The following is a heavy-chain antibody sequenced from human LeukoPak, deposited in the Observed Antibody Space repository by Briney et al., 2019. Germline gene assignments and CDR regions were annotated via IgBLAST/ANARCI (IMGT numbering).Heavy chain of an antibody. CDR1: GFAVNTKF. CDR2: IYSGGLT. J-gene: IGHJ4*02. V-gene: IGHV3-53*01. CDR3: ARDEVTSGGGLES. D-gene: IGHD3-16*01. Sequence: GGSLRLSCAASGFAVNTKFMHWVRQAPGKGLEWISVIYSGGLTYYADSVEGRFTISRDNSKNTLYLYMNSLRAEDTAVYYCARDEVTSGGGLESWGQGALVIVS.